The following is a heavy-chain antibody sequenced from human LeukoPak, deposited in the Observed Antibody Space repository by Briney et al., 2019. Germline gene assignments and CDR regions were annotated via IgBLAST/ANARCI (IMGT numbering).Heavy chain of an antibody. V-gene: IGHV4-4*02. CDR2: IYHSRST. J-gene: IGHJ5*02. CDR1: GGSISSSNW. D-gene: IGHD3-10*01. CDR3: ARDGYGSGSYSNWFDP. Sequence: SGTLSLTCAVSGGSISSSNWWSWVRQPPGKGLEWIGEIYHSRSTNYNPSLKSRVTISVDKSKNQFSLKLSSVTAADTAVYYCARDGYGSGSYSNWFDPWGQGTLVTVSS.